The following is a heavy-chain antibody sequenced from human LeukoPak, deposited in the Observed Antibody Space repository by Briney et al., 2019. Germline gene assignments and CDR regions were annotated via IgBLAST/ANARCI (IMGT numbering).Heavy chain of an antibody. CDR1: GGSISSYY. Sequence: SETLSPTCTVSGGSISSYYWSWIRQPPGKGLEWIGYIYYSGSTNYNPSLKSRVTISVDTSKNQFSLKLSSVTAADTAVYYCARAELFHYFDYWGQGTLVTVSS. J-gene: IGHJ4*02. V-gene: IGHV4-59*01. D-gene: IGHD6-6*01. CDR3: ARAELFHYFDY. CDR2: IYYSGST.